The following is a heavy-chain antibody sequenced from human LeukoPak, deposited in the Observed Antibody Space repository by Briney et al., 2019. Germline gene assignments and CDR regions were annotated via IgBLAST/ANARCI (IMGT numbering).Heavy chain of an antibody. CDR1: GFTFSSYS. Sequence: GSLRLSCAASGFTFSSYSMNWVRQAPGKGLEWVSIIGGRDDRTYYADSVKGRFTISRDNSKNILYLQMNSLRAEDTAVYYCAKDPNPLYDFWSGYKWGQGTLVTVSS. CDR3: AKDPNPLYDFWSGYK. CDR2: IGGRDDRT. V-gene: IGHV3-23*01. D-gene: IGHD3-3*01. J-gene: IGHJ4*02.